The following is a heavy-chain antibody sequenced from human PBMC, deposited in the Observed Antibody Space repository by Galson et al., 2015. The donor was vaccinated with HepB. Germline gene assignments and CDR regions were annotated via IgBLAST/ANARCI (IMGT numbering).Heavy chain of an antibody. CDR3: VTWLGGPFDY. D-gene: IGHD3-16*01. CDR1: GSTLSDQY. V-gene: IGHV3-72*01. CDR2: IRNNANSYTT. J-gene: IGHJ4*02. Sequence: SLRLSCAGSGSTLSDQYTDWVRQAPGKGLEWVGRIRNNANSYTTEYAASVKARFTISRDDSKNSLYLQMNSLKTEDTAVYYCVTWLGGPFDYWGQGALVTVSS.